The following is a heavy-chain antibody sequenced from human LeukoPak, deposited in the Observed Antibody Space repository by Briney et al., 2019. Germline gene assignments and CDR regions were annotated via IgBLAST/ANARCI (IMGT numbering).Heavy chain of an antibody. Sequence: GGSLRLSCAASGLTFSSCSMTWVRQAPGKGLEWVSCISGSGGNTYYADSVKGRFTISRDNSKNTPYLQLNSLRAEDTAIYYCANGRGPNTGPTLDYWGQGTLVTVSS. V-gene: IGHV3-23*01. CDR2: ISGSGGNT. CDR1: GLTFSSCS. CDR3: ANGRGPNTGPTLDY. D-gene: IGHD2-15*01. J-gene: IGHJ4*02.